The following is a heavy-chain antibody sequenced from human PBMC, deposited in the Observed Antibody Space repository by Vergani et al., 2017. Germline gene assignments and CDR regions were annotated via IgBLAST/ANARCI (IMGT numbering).Heavy chain of an antibody. Sequence: QLQLQESGPGLVKPSETLSLTCTVSGGSISSSSYYWGWIRQPPGKGLEWIGSIYYSGSTYYNPSLKSRVTISVDTSKNPFSLKLSSVTAADTAVYYCARSVLGYYDSSGYYPYFDYWGQGTLVTVSS. J-gene: IGHJ4*02. CDR1: GGSISSSSYY. CDR2: IYYSGST. V-gene: IGHV4-39*07. D-gene: IGHD3-22*01. CDR3: ARSVLGYYDSSGYYPYFDY.